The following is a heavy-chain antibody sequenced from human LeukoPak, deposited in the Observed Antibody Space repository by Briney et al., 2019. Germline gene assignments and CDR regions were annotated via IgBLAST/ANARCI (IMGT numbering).Heavy chain of an antibody. Sequence: SETLSLTCTVSGGSISSYYWSWIRQPPGKGLEWIGYIYYSGSTNYNPSLKSRVTISVDTSKNQFSLKLSSVTAADTAVYYCARHSGYCSGGSCYSSDYYYYYGKDVWGQGTTVTVSS. CDR2: IYYSGST. J-gene: IGHJ6*02. D-gene: IGHD2-15*01. CDR3: ARHSGYCSGGSCYSSDYYYYYGKDV. CDR1: GGSISSYY. V-gene: IGHV4-59*08.